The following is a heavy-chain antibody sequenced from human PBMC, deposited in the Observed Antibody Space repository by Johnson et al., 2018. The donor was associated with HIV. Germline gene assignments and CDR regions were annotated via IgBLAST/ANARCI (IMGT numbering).Heavy chain of an antibody. D-gene: IGHD6-13*01. CDR2: ISSSGSTI. V-gene: IGHV3-11*04. CDR3: AKDSTAGMGDAFDI. J-gene: IGHJ3*02. Sequence: VQLVESGGGLVQPGGSLRLSCAASGFTFSDYYMSWIRQAPGKGLEWVSYISSSGSTIYYADSVKGRFTISRDNATNSLYLQMNSLRAEDTAVYYCAKDSTAGMGDAFDIWVQGTTVTVSS. CDR1: GFTFSDYY.